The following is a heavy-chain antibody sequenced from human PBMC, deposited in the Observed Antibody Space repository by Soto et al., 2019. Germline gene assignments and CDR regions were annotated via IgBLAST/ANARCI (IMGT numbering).Heavy chain of an antibody. J-gene: IGHJ1*01. CDR2: ISSDGDST. Sequence: PXGSLILSCPVSGFTFSNYEMHWVRQAPGRGLECVSGISSDGDSTWHADSVKDRFTISRDNSKNTLFLQMSSLRVEDTAIYFCVKCNQLRRYYFEFWGPGTLVPVPS. D-gene: IGHD3-9*01. CDR1: GFTFSNYE. CDR3: VKCNQLRRYYFEF. V-gene: IGHV3-64D*06.